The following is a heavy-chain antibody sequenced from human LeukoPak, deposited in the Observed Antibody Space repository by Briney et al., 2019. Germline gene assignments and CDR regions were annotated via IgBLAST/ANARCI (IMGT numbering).Heavy chain of an antibody. CDR1: GGSISSSSYY. J-gene: IGHJ6*03. CDR2: IYYSGIT. CDR3: ARVEEGYGSGRRENFYYYYMDV. Sequence: SETLSLTCTVSGGSISSSSYYWGWIRQPPGKGLEWIGSIYYSGITYYNPSLKSRVTISVDTSKNQFSLKLSSVTAAVTAVYYCARVEEGYGSGRRENFYYYYMDVWGKGTTVTISS. D-gene: IGHD3-10*01. V-gene: IGHV4-39*01.